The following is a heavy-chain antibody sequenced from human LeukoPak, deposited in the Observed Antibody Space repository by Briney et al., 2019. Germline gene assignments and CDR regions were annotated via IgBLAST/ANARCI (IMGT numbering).Heavy chain of an antibody. V-gene: IGHV5-51*01. CDR3: AKGTYYYDSSGYSRGANFDY. J-gene: IGHJ4*02. D-gene: IGHD3-22*01. CDR2: IYSGDSDT. CDR1: PYNFTSYS. Sequence: GESLKISCKVSPYNFTSYSIGWVRQMPVKGLEWMGIIYSGDSDTIYSPSFQGQVTISADKSISTAYLQWSSLKASDTAMYYCAKGTYYYDSSGYSRGANFDYWGQGTLVTVSS.